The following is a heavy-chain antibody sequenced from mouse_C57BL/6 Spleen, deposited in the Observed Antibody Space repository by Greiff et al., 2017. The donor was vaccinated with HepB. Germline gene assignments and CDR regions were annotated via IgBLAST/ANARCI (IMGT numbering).Heavy chain of an antibody. CDR2: INPSSGYT. CDR1: GYTFTSYT. J-gene: IGHJ4*01. CDR3: ARRGYAMDY. Sequence: VQLVESGAELARPGASVKMSCKASGYTFTSYTMHWVKQRPGQGLEWIGYINPSSGYTKYNQKFKDKATLTADKYSSTAYMQLSSLTSEDSAVYYCARRGYAMDYWGQGTSVTVSS. V-gene: IGHV1-4*01.